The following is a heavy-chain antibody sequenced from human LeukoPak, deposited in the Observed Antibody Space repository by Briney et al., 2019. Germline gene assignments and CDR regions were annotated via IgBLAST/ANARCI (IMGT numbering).Heavy chain of an antibody. CDR2: IYHSGST. V-gene: IGHV4-30-2*01. CDR1: GGSISSGGYY. D-gene: IGHD5-24*01. J-gene: IGHJ3*02. Sequence: SQTLSLTCTVSGGSISSGGYYWSWIRQPPGKGLEWIGYIYHSGSTYYNPSLKSRVTISVDRSKNQFSLKLSSVTAADTAVYYCARGTVEMATITAFDIWGQGTMVTVSS. CDR3: ARGTVEMATITAFDI.